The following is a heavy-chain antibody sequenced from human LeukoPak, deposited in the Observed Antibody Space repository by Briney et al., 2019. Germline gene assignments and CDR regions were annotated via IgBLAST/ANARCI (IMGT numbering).Heavy chain of an antibody. CDR3: ATAYIAAADTGIDY. CDR2: FDPEDGET. CDR1: GYTLTDLS. V-gene: IGHV1-24*01. Sequence: GASVKVSCKVSGYTLTDLSMHWVRQAPGKGLEWMGGFDPEDGETIYAQKFQGRVTMTEDTSTDTAYMELSSLRSEDTAVYYCATAYIAAADTGIDYWGQGTLVTVSS. D-gene: IGHD6-13*01. J-gene: IGHJ4*02.